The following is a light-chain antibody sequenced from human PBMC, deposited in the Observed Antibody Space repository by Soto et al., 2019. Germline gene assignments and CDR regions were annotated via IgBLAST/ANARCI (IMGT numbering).Light chain of an antibody. CDR3: QKYSSVIT. CDR1: QGISSY. CDR2: AAS. V-gene: IGKV1-27*01. Sequence: DIQMTQSPSSLSASLGDRVTITCRASQGISSYLSWYQQKLGKVPKLLISAASTLKSVVASRISGSGSGKDFTITIRLLQQEDVATYYCQKYSSVITFGQGTRLEIK. J-gene: IGKJ5*01.